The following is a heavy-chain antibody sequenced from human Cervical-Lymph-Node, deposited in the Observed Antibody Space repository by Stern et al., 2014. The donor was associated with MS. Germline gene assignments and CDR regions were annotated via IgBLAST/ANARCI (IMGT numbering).Heavy chain of an antibody. CDR3: ARHNVPGPFDY. V-gene: IGHV5-10-1*01. Sequence: EVQLLESGEEVKKPGESLRISCKGSGYSFNTHWISWVRQMPGKGLEWMGRIDPSDSYINYSPSFQGHVTISADKPTSTAFLQWSSLEASDTAIYYCARHNVPGPFDYWGQGTLVTVSS. J-gene: IGHJ4*02. CDR1: GYSFNTHW. D-gene: IGHD6-19*01. CDR2: IDPSDSYI.